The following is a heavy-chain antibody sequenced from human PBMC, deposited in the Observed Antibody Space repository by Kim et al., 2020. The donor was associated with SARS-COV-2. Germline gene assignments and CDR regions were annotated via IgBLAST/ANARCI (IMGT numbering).Heavy chain of an antibody. Sequence: GGSLRLSCAASGFTFSSYSMNWVRQAPGKGLEWVSSISSSSSYIYYADSVKGRFTISRDNAKNSLYLQMNSLRAEDTAVYYCARDGGVVVPAVVTDYFDYWGQGTLVTVSS. J-gene: IGHJ4*02. V-gene: IGHV3-21*01. CDR3: ARDGGVVVPAVVTDYFDY. D-gene: IGHD2-2*01. CDR1: GFTFSSYS. CDR2: ISSSSSYI.